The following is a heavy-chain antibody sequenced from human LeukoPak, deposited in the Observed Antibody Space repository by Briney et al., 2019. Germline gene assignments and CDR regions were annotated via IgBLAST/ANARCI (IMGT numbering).Heavy chain of an antibody. V-gene: IGHV3-21*01. J-gene: IGHJ3*02. CDR1: GFIFSSYS. CDR2: ISSSSSYI. CDR3: ARHEWSLRAFDI. Sequence: GGSLRLSCAASGFIFSSYSMNWVRQAPGKGLEWVSSISSSSSYIYYADSVKGRFTISRDNAKNSLYLQMNSLRAGDTAVYYCARHEWSLRAFDIWGQGTMVTVSS. D-gene: IGHD1-26*01.